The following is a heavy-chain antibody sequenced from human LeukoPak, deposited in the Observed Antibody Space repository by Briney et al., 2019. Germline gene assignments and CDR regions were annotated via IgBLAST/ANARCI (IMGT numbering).Heavy chain of an antibody. J-gene: IGHJ4*02. V-gene: IGHV4-38-2*02. D-gene: IGHD3-16*01. CDR1: GYSISSGYY. CDR2: IYHSGST. CDR3: AREEGEYSRHLDY. Sequence: SSETLSLTCTVSGYSISSGYYWGWIRQPPGKGLEWIGSIYHSGSTYYNPSLKSRVTISVDTSKNQFSLKLSSVTAADTAVYYCAREEGEYSRHLDYWGQGTLVTVSS.